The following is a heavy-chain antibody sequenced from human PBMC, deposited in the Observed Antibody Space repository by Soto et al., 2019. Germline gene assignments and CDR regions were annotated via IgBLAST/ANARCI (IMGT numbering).Heavy chain of an antibody. V-gene: IGHV3-64D*08. J-gene: IGHJ4*02. CDR1: GFTFSSYA. D-gene: IGHD2-15*01. Sequence: GGSLRLSCSASGFTFSSYAMHWVRQAPGKGLEYVSAISSNGGSTYYADSVKGRFTISRDNSKNTLYLQMSSLRAEDTAVYYSVKDDVEDCSGGSCYSPSPRPDYWGQGTLVTVSS. CDR3: VKDDVEDCSGGSCYSPSPRPDY. CDR2: ISSNGGST.